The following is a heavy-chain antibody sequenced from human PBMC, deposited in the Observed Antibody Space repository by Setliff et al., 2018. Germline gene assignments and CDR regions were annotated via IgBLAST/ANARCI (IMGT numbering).Heavy chain of an antibody. V-gene: IGHV4-59*11. CDR1: GASISSHY. CDR2: MYYTGST. CDR3: ARQGTAIRWFDP. J-gene: IGHJ5*02. D-gene: IGHD3-10*01. Sequence: SETLSLTCTVSGASISSHYWSWIRQPPGKGLEWIGSMYYTGSTNYNPSPKSRVTISGDTSKKQFSLRLNSVTAADTAVYYCARQGTAIRWFDPWGQGTLVTVS.